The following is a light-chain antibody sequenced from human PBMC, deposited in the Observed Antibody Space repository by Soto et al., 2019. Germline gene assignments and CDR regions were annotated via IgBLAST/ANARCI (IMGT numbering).Light chain of an antibody. CDR1: QYISSK. CDR2: DTS. Sequence: AIRMTQSPSSFSASTGDRFTITCRASQYISSKLAWYQQKPGKAPNLLIYDTSTLQSGIPSRFSGSGSGTEFTVTINSLAPEDFATYYCHHRQSWPRTFGKGTKVDIK. J-gene: IGKJ1*01. CDR3: HHRQSWPRT. V-gene: IGKV1-8*01.